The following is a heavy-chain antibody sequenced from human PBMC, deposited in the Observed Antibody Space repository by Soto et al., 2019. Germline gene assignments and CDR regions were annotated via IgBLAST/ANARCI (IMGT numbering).Heavy chain of an antibody. D-gene: IGHD2-2*01. CDR1: GFTFSNYG. CDR2: ILYDGSNK. CDR3: AKSRDAYNFYFYYGMDV. Sequence: GGSLRLSCAASGFTFSNYGMHWVRQTPGKGLEWVALILYDGSNKYYGDSVKGRFTISRDNSKNTLYLQVSSRRAEDTAVYYCAKSRDAYNFYFYYGMDVWGQGTTVTVSS. V-gene: IGHV3-30*18. J-gene: IGHJ6*02.